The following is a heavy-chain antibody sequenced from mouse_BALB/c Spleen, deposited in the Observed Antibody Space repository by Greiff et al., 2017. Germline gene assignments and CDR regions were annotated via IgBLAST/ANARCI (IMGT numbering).Heavy chain of an antibody. Sequence: DVMLVESGGGLVQPGGSRKLSCAASGFTFSSFGMHWVRQAPEKGLEWVAYISSGSSTIYYADTVKGRFTISRDNPTNTLFLQMTSLRSEDTAMYYCAREFLIGYDWYFDVWGAGTTVTVSS. V-gene: IGHV5-17*02. CDR1: GFTFSSFG. CDR2: ISSGSSTI. J-gene: IGHJ1*01. CDR3: AREFLIGYDWYFDV. D-gene: IGHD2-14*01.